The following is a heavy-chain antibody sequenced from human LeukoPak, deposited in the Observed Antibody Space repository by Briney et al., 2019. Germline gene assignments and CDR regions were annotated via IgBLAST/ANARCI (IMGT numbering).Heavy chain of an antibody. J-gene: IGHJ1*01. CDR1: GYTFTSYG. D-gene: IGHD2-21*01. V-gene: IGHV1-18*01. Sequence: ASVKVSCKASGYTFTSYGISWVRQAPGQGLEWMGWISAYNGNTNYAQKLQGRVTMTTDTSTSTAYMELRSLRSDDTAVYYCASVSPCGGDCYLFQHWGQGTLVTVSS. CDR2: ISAYNGNT. CDR3: ASVSPCGGDCYLFQH.